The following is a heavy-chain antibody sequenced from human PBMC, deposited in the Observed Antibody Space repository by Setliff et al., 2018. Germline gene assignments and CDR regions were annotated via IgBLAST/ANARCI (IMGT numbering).Heavy chain of an antibody. V-gene: IGHV4-59*08. CDR2: IHGRGST. CDR3: ARQPSSGSYYNPRPYYFDF. CDR1: GFSFSSYS. Sequence: PGGSLRLSCAASGFSFSSYSMNWVRQPPGKGLEWIGYIHGRGSTNYNPSLKSRVTISLDTSKNQFSLKLTSVTAADTAVYYCARQPSSGSYYNPRPYYFDFWGQGTLVTVSS. J-gene: IGHJ4*02. D-gene: IGHD3-10*01.